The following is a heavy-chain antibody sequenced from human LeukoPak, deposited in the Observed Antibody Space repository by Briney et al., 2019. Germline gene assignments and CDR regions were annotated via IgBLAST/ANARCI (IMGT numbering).Heavy chain of an antibody. CDR3: TTGIAAAF. CDR2: IKSKTDGGTT. CDR1: GSTFSTAW. V-gene: IGHV3-15*01. Sequence: GGPLKLSWAAPGSTFSTAWMSWARQAPGKGREWVGRIKSKTDGGTTDYAAPVKGRFTISRDDSKNTLYLQMNSLKTEDTAVYYCTTGIAAAFWGQGTLVTVSS. J-gene: IGHJ4*02. D-gene: IGHD6-13*01.